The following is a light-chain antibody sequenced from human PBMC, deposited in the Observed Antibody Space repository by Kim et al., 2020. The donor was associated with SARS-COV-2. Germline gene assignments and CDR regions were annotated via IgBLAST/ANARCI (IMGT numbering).Light chain of an antibody. Sequence: QSALTQPASVSGSPGQSITISCTGTSSDVGGYNHVSWYQQHPDKAPKLVIYDVSDRPSGVSYRFSGSKSGNTASLTISGLQAEDEADYHCCSYSSSSTCVFGGGTQLTVL. CDR2: DVS. J-gene: IGLJ2*01. V-gene: IGLV2-14*03. CDR3: CSYSSSSTCV. CDR1: SSDVGGYNH.